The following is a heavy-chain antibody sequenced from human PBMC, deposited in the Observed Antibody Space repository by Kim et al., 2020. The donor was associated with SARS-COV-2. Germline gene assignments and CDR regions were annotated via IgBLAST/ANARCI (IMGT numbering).Heavy chain of an antibody. V-gene: IGHV3-66*01. J-gene: IGHJ3*02. Sequence: ASVQGRFTNSQDNSKNTLDLQMNSLRAEDTAVYYCAGEDTAMVKSAFDIWGQGTMVTVSS. D-gene: IGHD5-18*01. CDR3: AGEDTAMVKSAFDI.